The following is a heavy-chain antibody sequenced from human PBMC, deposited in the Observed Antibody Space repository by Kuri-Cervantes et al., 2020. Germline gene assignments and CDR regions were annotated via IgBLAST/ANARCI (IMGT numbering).Heavy chain of an antibody. Sequence: GGSLRLSCAASGFTVSSNYMSWVRQAPGKGLEWVSVIYSGGSTYYADSVKDRFTISRDNSKNTLYLQMNSLRAEDTAVYYCASPKGGIDRPVLSGMDVWGQGTTVTVSS. CDR2: IYSGGST. CDR3: ASPKGGIDRPVLSGMDV. V-gene: IGHV3-53*01. D-gene: IGHD1-26*01. CDR1: GFTVSSNY. J-gene: IGHJ6*02.